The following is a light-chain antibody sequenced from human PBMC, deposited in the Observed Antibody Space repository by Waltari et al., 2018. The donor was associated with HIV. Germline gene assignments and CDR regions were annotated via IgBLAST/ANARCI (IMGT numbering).Light chain of an antibody. J-gene: IGLJ2*01. V-gene: IGLV6-57*01. Sequence: FMLTQPHSVSESPGKTVTISCTRSSGSISSNYVQWYQQRRGSSPTNVTLYDNQGPAGVPDRFAATIDSSSNAASLTISGRKTEDEADYYSQCNDPTNYVVFGGGTHLTVL. CDR2: YDN. CDR3: QCNDPTNYVV. CDR1: SGSISSNY.